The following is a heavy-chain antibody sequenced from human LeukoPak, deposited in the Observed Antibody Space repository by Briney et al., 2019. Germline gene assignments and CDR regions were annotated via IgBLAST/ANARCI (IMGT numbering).Heavy chain of an antibody. CDR1: GGTFSSYA. D-gene: IGHD3-22*01. CDR2: IIPIFGTA. V-gene: IGHV1-69*13. J-gene: IGHJ6*02. Sequence: SVKVSCKASGGTFSSYAISWVRQAPGQELEWMGGIIPIFGTANYAQKFQGRVTITADESTSTAYMELSSLRSEDTAVYYCAKGYDSSGSYFRYGMDVWGQGTTVTVSS. CDR3: AKGYDSSGSYFRYGMDV.